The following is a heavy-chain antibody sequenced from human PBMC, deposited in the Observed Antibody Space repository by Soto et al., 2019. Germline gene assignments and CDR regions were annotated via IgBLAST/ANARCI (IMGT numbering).Heavy chain of an antibody. CDR3: ASASDLWSGSGMDV. CDR1: GGSISSYY. D-gene: IGHD3-3*01. Sequence: SETLSLTCTVSGGSISSYYWSWIRQPPGKGLEWIGYIYYSGSTNYNPSLKSRVTISVDTSKNQFSLKLSSVTAADTAVYYCASASDLWSGSGMDVWGQGTTVTVSS. J-gene: IGHJ6*02. CDR2: IYYSGST. V-gene: IGHV4-59*01.